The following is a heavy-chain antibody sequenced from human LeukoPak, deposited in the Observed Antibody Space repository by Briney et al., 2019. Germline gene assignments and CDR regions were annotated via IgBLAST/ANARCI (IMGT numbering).Heavy chain of an antibody. CDR1: GFTFSSYS. D-gene: IGHD1-14*01. CDR3: ASGPADRGGY. V-gene: IGHV3-21*01. CDR2: ISSSSSYI. J-gene: IGHJ4*02. Sequence: GGSLRLSCAASGFTFSSYSMNWVRQAPRKGLEWVSSISSSSSYIYYADSVKGRFTISRDNAKNSLYLQMNSLRAEDTAVYYCASGPADRGGYWGQGTLVTGSS.